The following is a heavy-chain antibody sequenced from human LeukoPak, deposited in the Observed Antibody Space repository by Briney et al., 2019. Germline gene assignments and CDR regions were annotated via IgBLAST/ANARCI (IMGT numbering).Heavy chain of an antibody. CDR2: IRYDGSNK. CDR1: GFTFSSYG. D-gene: IGHD3-10*01. Sequence: GGSLRLSCAASGFTFSSYGMHWVRQAPGKGLEWVAFIRYDGSNKYYADSVKGRFTISRDNSKNTLYLQMNSLRSDDTAVYYCARGGELWFGELLPFDYWGQGTLVTVSS. CDR3: ARGGELWFGELLPFDY. V-gene: IGHV3-30*02. J-gene: IGHJ4*02.